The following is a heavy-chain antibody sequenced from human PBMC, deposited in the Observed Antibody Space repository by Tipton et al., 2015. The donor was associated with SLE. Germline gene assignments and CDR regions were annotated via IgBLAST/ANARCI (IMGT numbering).Heavy chain of an antibody. CDR3: ARGGGYYYGSGSSLFDY. Sequence: SLRLSCAASGFTFSSYAMHWVRQAPGKGLEWVAVISYDGSNNYYADSVKGRFTISRDNSKNTLYLQMNSLRAEDTAVYYCARGGGYYYGSGSSLFDYWGQGTLVTVSS. J-gene: IGHJ4*02. CDR1: GFTFSSYA. V-gene: IGHV3-30*04. D-gene: IGHD3-10*01. CDR2: ISYDGSNN.